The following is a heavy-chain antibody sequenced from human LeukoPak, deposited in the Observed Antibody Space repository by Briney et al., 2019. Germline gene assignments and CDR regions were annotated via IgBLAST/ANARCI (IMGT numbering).Heavy chain of an antibody. Sequence: GGSLRLSCAASGFTFSTYGMHWVRQAPGKGLEWEAVVWYDESLKYYADSVKGRFTISRDNSKNTLFLQLNSLRAEDTAVYYCATYLGYCTSSNCPYFYMDVWGTGTTVIVSS. V-gene: IGHV3-33*01. CDR3: ATYLGYCTSSNCPYFYMDV. CDR1: GFTFSTYG. CDR2: VWYDESLK. J-gene: IGHJ6*03. D-gene: IGHD2-2*03.